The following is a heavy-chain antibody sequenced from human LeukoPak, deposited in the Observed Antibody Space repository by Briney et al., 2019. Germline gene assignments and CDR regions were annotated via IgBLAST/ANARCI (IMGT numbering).Heavy chain of an antibody. J-gene: IGHJ4*02. Sequence: GGSLRLSCASSGFTFSSYGMHWVRQAPGKGLEWVTVISYDGSNKYYADSVKGRFTISRDNSKNTLYMQMNSLRAEDTAVYYSAKELNDGSGSYYITYYFDYWGQGTLVTVSS. CDR1: GFTFSSYG. CDR3: AKELNDGSGSYYITYYFDY. D-gene: IGHD3-10*01. V-gene: IGHV3-30*18. CDR2: ISYDGSNK.